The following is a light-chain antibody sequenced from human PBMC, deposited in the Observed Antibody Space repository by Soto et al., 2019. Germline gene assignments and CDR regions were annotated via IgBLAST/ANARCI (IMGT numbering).Light chain of an antibody. CDR1: QGISTW. CDR2: DAS. CDR3: QQYSSYSRT. J-gene: IGKJ1*01. Sequence: DIQMTQSPSTLSGSVGDRVTITCRASQGISTWLAWYQQKPGTAPKLLIYDASSLESGVPSRFSGSGSGTEFTLTISSLQPDDYATYYCQQYSSYSRTFGQGTKGDIK. V-gene: IGKV1-5*01.